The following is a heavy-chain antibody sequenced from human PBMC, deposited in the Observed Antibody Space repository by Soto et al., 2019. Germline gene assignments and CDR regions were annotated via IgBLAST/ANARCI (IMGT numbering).Heavy chain of an antibody. V-gene: IGHV3-33*01. CDR3: ARGVGYNHHGMDV. CDR1: GFTFSGSG. D-gene: IGHD5-12*01. J-gene: IGHJ6*02. Sequence: QVQLVESGGGVVQPGTSLRLSCAASGFTFSGSGFHWVRRAPGKGLEWVAVFWYDASNQYYADSVKGRFTISRDNSRNTAYLQMDSLRAEDTAVYYCARGVGYNHHGMDVWGLGTTVTVSS. CDR2: FWYDASNQ.